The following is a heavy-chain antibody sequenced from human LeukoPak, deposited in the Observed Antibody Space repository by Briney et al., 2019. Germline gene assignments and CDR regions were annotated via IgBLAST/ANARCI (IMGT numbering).Heavy chain of an antibody. CDR2: ISAYNGST. V-gene: IGHV1-18*01. D-gene: IGHD1-20*01. Sequence: ASVKVSCKASGYTFTSYGISWVRQAPGQGLEWMGWISAYNGSTSYAQKFQGRVTMTRDTSTSTVYMELSSLRPEDTAVYYCARNNWRYDAFDIWGQGTMVTVSS. CDR1: GYTFTSYG. CDR3: ARNNWRYDAFDI. J-gene: IGHJ3*02.